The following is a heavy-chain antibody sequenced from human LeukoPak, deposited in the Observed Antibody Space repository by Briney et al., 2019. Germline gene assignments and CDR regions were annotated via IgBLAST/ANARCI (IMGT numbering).Heavy chain of an antibody. CDR1: GGSISSYY. CDR2: IYTSGST. J-gene: IGHJ6*03. Sequence: SSETLSLTCTVSGGSISSYYWSWIRQPAGKGLEWIGRIYTSGSTNYNPSLKSRVTMSVDTSKNQFSLKLSSVTAADTAVYYCARGKQPNSYYYYYMDVWGKGTTVTVSS. D-gene: IGHD5-18*01. CDR3: ARGKQPNSYYYYYMDV. V-gene: IGHV4-4*07.